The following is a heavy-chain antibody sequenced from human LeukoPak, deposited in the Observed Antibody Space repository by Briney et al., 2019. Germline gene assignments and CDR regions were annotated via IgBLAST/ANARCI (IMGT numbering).Heavy chain of an antibody. J-gene: IGHJ4*02. CDR1: GFTFDDYA. CDR2: ISWNSGSI. Sequence: GRSLRLSCAASGFTFDDYAMHWVRQAPGKGLEWVSGISWNSGSIGYADSVKGRFTISRDNAKNSLYLQMNSLRAEDTAVYYCATQAEWLPTSLDYWGQGTLVTVSS. D-gene: IGHD5-12*01. V-gene: IGHV3-9*01. CDR3: ATQAEWLPTSLDY.